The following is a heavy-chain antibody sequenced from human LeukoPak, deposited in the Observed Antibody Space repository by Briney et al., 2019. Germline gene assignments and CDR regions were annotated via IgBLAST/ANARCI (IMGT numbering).Heavy chain of an antibody. Sequence: GASVKVSCKASGYTFTGYYMHWVRQAPGQGLEWMGWINLNSGGTNYAQKFQGWVTMTRDTSISTAYMELSRLRSDDTAVYYCARGVLPAAMRGVGDAFDIWGQGTMVTVSS. J-gene: IGHJ3*02. CDR2: INLNSGGT. CDR3: ARGVLPAAMRGVGDAFDI. V-gene: IGHV1-2*04. CDR1: GYTFTGYY. D-gene: IGHD2-2*01.